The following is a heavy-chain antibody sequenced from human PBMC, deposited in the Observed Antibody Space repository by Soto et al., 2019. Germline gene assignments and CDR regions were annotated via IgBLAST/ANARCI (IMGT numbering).Heavy chain of an antibody. CDR3: ARDPLSYSSSSLHESYYYGMDV. CDR2: ISSSSSYI. D-gene: IGHD6-6*01. Sequence: PGGSLRLSCAASGFTFSSYSMNWVRQAPGKRLEWVSSISSSSSYIYYADSVKGRFTISRDNAKNSLYLQMNSLRAEDTAVYYCARDPLSYSSSSLHESYYYGMDVWGQGTTVTVSS. V-gene: IGHV3-21*01. CDR1: GFTFSSYS. J-gene: IGHJ6*02.